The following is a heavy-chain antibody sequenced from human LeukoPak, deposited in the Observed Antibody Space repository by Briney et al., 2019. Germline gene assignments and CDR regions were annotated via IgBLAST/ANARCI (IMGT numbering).Heavy chain of an antibody. V-gene: IGHV3-48*03. D-gene: IGHD3-10*01. CDR3: ARVGVYGSGSYYKGNYYYYGMDV. CDR2: ISSSGSTI. J-gene: IGHJ6*04. Sequence: GGSLRLSCAASGFTFSSYEMNWVRQAPGKGLGWVSYISSSGSTIYYADSVKGRFTISRDNAKNSLYLQMNSLRAEDTAVYYCARVGVYGSGSYYKGNYYYYGMDVWGKGTTVTVSS. CDR1: GFTFSSYE.